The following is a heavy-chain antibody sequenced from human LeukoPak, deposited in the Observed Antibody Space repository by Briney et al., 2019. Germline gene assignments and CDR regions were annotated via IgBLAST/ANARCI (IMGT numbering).Heavy chain of an antibody. J-gene: IGHJ4*02. CDR2: INAGNGNT. CDR1: GYTFTSYA. D-gene: IGHD5-12*01. V-gene: IGHV1-3*01. CDR3: ARDKAEPGYDTPTFDY. Sequence: ASVKVSYKASGYTFTSYAMHWVRQAPGQRLEWTGWINAGNGNTKYSQKFQGRVTITRDTSASTAYMELSSLRSEDTAVYYCARDKAEPGYDTPTFDYWRQGTLVTVSS.